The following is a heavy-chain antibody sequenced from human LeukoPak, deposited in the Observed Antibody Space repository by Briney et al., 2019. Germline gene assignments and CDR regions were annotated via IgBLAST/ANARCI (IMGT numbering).Heavy chain of an antibody. Sequence: SVKVSCKASGGTFSTYAISWVRQAPGQGLEWMGEIIPIFGTSNYAQKFQGRVTITADESTSTAYMELSSLRSEDTAVYYCARDRGYSGSYYGMDYWGQGTLVTVSS. J-gene: IGHJ4*02. CDR3: ARDRGYSGSYYGMDY. CDR1: GGTFSTYA. CDR2: IIPIFGTS. V-gene: IGHV1-69*13. D-gene: IGHD1-26*01.